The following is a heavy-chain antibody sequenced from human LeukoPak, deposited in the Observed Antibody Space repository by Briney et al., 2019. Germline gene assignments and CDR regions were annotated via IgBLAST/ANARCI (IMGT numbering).Heavy chain of an antibody. CDR3: ARDQSVRLLQTSSTYFKHVFAI. Sequence: ASVKVSCKTSGYTFTNYGISWVRQAPGLGLEWMGWISAYNGNTNYAQKVQGRVTMTTDTSTSTAYMELRSLRFDDTSVYYCARDQSVRLLQTSSTYFKHVFAIWGQGSMVTVSS. CDR2: ISAYNGNT. CDR1: GYTFTNYG. J-gene: IGHJ3*02. V-gene: IGHV1-18*01. D-gene: IGHD6-13*01.